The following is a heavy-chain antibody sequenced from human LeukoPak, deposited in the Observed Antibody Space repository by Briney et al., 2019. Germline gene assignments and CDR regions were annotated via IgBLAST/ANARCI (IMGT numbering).Heavy chain of an antibody. V-gene: IGHV3-48*03. CDR3: ARPARDLAYAIDF. Sequence: GGSLRLSCAASGFTFRNYDMNWVRQAPGKGLEWISYISSGGGTIHYADNVRGRFTISRDNAKSSLYLQLNSLRVEDTAVFYCARPARDLAYAIDFWGQGTMVTVPS. CDR2: ISSGGGTI. D-gene: IGHD2-2*01. J-gene: IGHJ3*01. CDR1: GFTFRNYD.